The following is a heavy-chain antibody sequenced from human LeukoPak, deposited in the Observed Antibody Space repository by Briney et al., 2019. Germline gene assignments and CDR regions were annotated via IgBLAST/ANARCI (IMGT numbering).Heavy chain of an antibody. CDR3: AKSTKYYYDSSGYRFFDY. J-gene: IGHJ4*02. D-gene: IGHD3-22*01. CDR1: GFTFSSYA. V-gene: IGHV3-23*01. CDR2: ISGSGGST. Sequence: PGGSLRLSCAASGFTFSSYAMSRVRQAPGKGLEWVSAISGSGGSTYYADSVKGRFTISRDNSKNTLYLQMNSLRAEDTAVYYCAKSTKYYYDSSGYRFFDYWGQGTLVTVSS.